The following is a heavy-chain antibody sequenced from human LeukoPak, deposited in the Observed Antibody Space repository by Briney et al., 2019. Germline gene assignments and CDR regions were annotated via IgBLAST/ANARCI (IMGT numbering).Heavy chain of an antibody. Sequence: SETLSLTCAVYGGSFSGYYWSWIRQPPGKGLEWIGEINHSGSTNYNPSLKSRVTISVDTSKNQFSLKLSSVTAADTAVYYCASLEGQQLVVRGQGTLVTVSS. CDR2: INHSGST. V-gene: IGHV4-34*01. D-gene: IGHD6-13*01. CDR1: GGSFSGYY. CDR3: ASLEGQQLVV. J-gene: IGHJ4*02.